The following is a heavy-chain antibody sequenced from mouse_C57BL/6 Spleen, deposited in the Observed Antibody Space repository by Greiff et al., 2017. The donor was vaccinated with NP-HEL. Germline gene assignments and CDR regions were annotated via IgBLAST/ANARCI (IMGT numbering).Heavy chain of an antibody. CDR2: ISDGGSYT. V-gene: IGHV5-4*01. J-gene: IGHJ2*01. CDR3: ARDHPHFYY. Sequence: EVHLVESGGGLVKPGGSLKLSCAASGFTFSSYAMSWVRQTPEKRLEWVATISDGGSYTYYPDNVKGRFTISRDKAKNNLYLQMSHLKSEDTAMYYCARDHPHFYYWGQGTTLTVSS. CDR1: GFTFSSYA.